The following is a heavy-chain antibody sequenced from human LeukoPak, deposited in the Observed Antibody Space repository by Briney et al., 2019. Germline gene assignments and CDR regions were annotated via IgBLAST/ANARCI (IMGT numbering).Heavy chain of an antibody. CDR3: VRDMRGSCSGDTCYTGIFDY. Sequence: GGSLRLSCTASGFALSNYAMNWVRQAPGQGLEWVSYITTSGSTIYYADSVKGRFTISRDNAKNSLYLQMNSLRDEDTAVYYCVRDMRGSCSGDTCYTGIFDYWGQGTLVTVSS. V-gene: IGHV3-48*02. CDR1: GFALSNYA. CDR2: ITTSGSTI. D-gene: IGHD2-15*01. J-gene: IGHJ4*02.